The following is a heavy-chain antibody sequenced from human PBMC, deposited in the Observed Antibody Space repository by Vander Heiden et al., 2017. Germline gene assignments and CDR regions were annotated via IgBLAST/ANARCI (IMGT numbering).Heavy chain of an antibody. J-gene: IGHJ4*02. CDR3: ARATGWYPDY. D-gene: IGHD6-19*01. Sequence: EVQLVESGGGLVQPGGSLRLSCAASGFTFGNYWMTWVRQAPGKGLDWVANIKQDGSEINYVDSVKGRFTISRDNAKRTLYLQMNSLSGDDTAVYFCARATGWYPDYWGQGTLVTVSS. V-gene: IGHV3-7*04. CDR2: IKQDGSEI. CDR1: GFTFGNYW.